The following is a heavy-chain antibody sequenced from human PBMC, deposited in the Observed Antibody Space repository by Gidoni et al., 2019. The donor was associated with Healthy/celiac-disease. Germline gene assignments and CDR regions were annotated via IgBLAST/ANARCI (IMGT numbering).Heavy chain of an antibody. CDR2: INHSGST. CDR1: GGSFSGYY. V-gene: IGHV4-34*01. CDR3: ARARPRWLQLQGYYYGMDV. Sequence: QVQLQQWGAGLLKPSETLSLTCAVYGGSFSGYYWSWIRQPPGKGLEWIGEINHSGSTNYNPSFKSRVTISVDTSKNQFSLKLSSVTAADTAVYYCARARPRWLQLQGYYYGMDVWGQGTTVTVSS. D-gene: IGHD5-12*01. J-gene: IGHJ6*02.